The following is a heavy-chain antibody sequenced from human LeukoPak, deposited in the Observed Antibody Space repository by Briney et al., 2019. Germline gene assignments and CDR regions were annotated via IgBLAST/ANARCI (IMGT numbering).Heavy chain of an antibody. J-gene: IGHJ4*02. V-gene: IGHV4-59*08. D-gene: IGHD6-13*01. CDR3: ARGIAAASGYFDY. Sequence: SETLSLTCTVSGGSISSYYWSWIRQPPGKGQEWIGYVYYSGSTNYNPSLKIRVTISVDTSKNQFSLKLSSVTAADTAVYYCARGIAAASGYFDYWGQGTLVTVSS. CDR2: VYYSGST. CDR1: GGSISSYY.